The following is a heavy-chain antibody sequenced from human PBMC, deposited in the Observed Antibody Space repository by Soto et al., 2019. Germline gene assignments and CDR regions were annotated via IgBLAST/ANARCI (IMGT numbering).Heavy chain of an antibody. CDR1: GGSVSSGSYY. CDR2: IYYSGST. V-gene: IGHV4-61*01. CDR3: ARDRGLTGVTLNWFDP. J-gene: IGHJ5*02. D-gene: IGHD3-9*01. Sequence: PSETLSLTCTVSGGSVSSGSYYWSWIRQPPGKGLEWIGYIYYSGSTNYNPSLKSRVTISVDTSKNQFSLKLSSVTAADTAVYYCARDRGLTGVTLNWFDPWGQGTLVTVSS.